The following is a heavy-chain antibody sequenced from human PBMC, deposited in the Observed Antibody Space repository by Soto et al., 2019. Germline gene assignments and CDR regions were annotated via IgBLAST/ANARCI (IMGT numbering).Heavy chain of an antibody. J-gene: IGHJ6*02. CDR1: GYTFTIYY. CDR3: ASWGCSGGSCYPSGVYYYYYGMDV. V-gene: IGHV1-46*01. Sequence: GASVKVSCKASGYTFTIYYMHWVRQAPRQGLEWMGIINPSGGSTSYAQKFRGRVTMTRDTSTGTVYMELSSLRSEDTAVYYCASWGCSGGSCYPSGVYYYYYGMDVWGQGTTVTVSS. CDR2: INPSGGST. D-gene: IGHD2-15*01.